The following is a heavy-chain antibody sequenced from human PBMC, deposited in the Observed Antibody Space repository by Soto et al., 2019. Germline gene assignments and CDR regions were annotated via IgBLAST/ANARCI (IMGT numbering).Heavy chain of an antibody. CDR1: EFTFDAYA. CDR2: ISWNGDNL. J-gene: IGHJ3*02. CDR3: AKSVHNYGDYTNAFDI. V-gene: IGHV3-9*01. D-gene: IGHD4-17*01. Sequence: EVQLVESGGGLVQPGRSLRLSCAASEFTFDAYAMHWVRQAPGKGLEWVSGISWNGDNLEYVDSVKGRFTISRDNAKNSLYLQMDSLTTEDTALYYCAKSVHNYGDYTNAFDIWGQGTMVTVSS.